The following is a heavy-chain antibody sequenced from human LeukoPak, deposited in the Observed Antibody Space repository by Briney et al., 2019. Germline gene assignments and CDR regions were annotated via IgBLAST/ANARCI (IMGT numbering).Heavy chain of an antibody. J-gene: IGHJ5*02. D-gene: IGHD3-3*01. CDR3: ASGKGHDFWSGYLSWFDP. Sequence: GGSLRLSCVASGLTFSSYSMNWARQAPGKGLEWISYISSSSSTIYYADSVKGRFTISRDNAKNSLYLQMNSLRAEDTAVYYCASGKGHDFWSGYLSWFDPWGQGTLVTVSS. CDR2: ISSSSSTI. V-gene: IGHV3-48*04. CDR1: GLTFSSYS.